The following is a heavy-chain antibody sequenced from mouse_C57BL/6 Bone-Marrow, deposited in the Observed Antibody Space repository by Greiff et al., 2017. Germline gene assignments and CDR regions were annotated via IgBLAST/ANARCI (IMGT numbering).Heavy chain of an antibody. Sequence: QVQLKQSVAELARPGASVKLSCKASGYTFTSYWMHWVKQRPGQGLEWIGYINPSSGYTKYNQKFKDKATLTADKSSSTAYLQLSSLTSEDSGLYYCARVRENYYGTLWYFDVWGTGTTVTVSA. J-gene: IGHJ1*03. V-gene: IGHV1-7*01. CDR2: INPSSGYT. D-gene: IGHD1-1*01. CDR1: GYTFTSYW. CDR3: ARVRENYYGTLWYFDV.